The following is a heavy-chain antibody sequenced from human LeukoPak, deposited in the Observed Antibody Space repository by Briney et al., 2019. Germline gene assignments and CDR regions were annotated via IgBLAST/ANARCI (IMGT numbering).Heavy chain of an antibody. Sequence: PWGSLRLSCAASGFTFSSYAMHWVRQAPGKGLEWVAVISYDGSNKYYADSVKGRFTISRDNSKSTLYLQMDSLRAEDTAVYYCARGGEYYDILTGYYNRGWFDPWGQGTLVTVSS. V-gene: IGHV3-30-3*01. D-gene: IGHD3-9*01. CDR3: ARGGEYYDILTGYYNRGWFDP. J-gene: IGHJ5*02. CDR2: ISYDGSNK. CDR1: GFTFSSYA.